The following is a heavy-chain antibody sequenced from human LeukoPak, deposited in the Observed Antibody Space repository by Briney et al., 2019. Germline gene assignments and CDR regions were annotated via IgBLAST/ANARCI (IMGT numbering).Heavy chain of an antibody. CDR2: ISAYNGNT. CDR3: ARDLYDSSGLRFDP. CDR1: GYTFTSYG. V-gene: IGHV1-18*01. J-gene: IGHJ5*02. Sequence: ASVKVSCKASGYTFTSYGISWVRQAPGQGLEWMGWISAYNGNTNYAQKLQGRVTMTTDTSTSTVYMELRSLRSDDTAVYYCARDLYDSSGLRFDPWGQGTLVTVSS. D-gene: IGHD3-22*01.